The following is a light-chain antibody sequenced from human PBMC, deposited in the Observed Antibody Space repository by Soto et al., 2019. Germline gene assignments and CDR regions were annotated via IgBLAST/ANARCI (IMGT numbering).Light chain of an antibody. V-gene: IGKV3-15*01. CDR1: QSVSSN. CDR3: QQYNNWPPGT. J-gene: IGKJ3*01. CDR2: GAS. Sequence: EIVMTQSPATLSVSPGERATLSCRASQSVSSNLAWYQQKPGQAPRLLIYGASTRATGIPARFSGSGSRTESTHIISSLQSEDVGVYYGQQYNNWPPGTFVPRTNVDIK.